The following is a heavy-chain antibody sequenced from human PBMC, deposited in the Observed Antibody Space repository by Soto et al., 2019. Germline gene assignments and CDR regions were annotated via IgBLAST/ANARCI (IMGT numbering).Heavy chain of an antibody. Sequence: GGSLRLSCAASGFTFDDYAMHWVRQAPGKGLEWVSGISWDSGSIGYADSVKGRFTISRDNAKNSLYLQMNSLRAEDTALYYCAKGISGSGAFDIWGQGTMVTVSS. D-gene: IGHD6-19*01. CDR2: ISWDSGSI. CDR1: GFTFDDYA. J-gene: IGHJ3*02. V-gene: IGHV3-9*01. CDR3: AKGISGSGAFDI.